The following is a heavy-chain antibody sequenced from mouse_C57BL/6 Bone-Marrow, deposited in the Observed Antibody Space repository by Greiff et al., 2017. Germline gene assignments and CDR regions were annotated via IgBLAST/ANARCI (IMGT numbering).Heavy chain of an antibody. V-gene: IGHV1-26*01. CDR1: GYTFTDYY. J-gene: IGHJ1*03. CDR3: ARYPGRSDGYWYFDV. Sequence: EVQLQQSGPELVKPGASVKISCKASGYTFTDYYMNWVKQSHGKSLEWIGDINPNNGGTSYNQKFKGKATLTVDKSSSTAYMERRSLTSEDAAVYYCARYPGRSDGYWYFDVWGTGTTVTVSS. CDR2: INPNNGGT. D-gene: IGHD1-1*01.